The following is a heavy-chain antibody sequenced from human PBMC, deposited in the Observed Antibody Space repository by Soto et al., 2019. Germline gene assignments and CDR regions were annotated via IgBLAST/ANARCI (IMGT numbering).Heavy chain of an antibody. CDR1: GFTFTAYA. J-gene: IGHJ4*02. CDR3: ASYVRGPAFYLDS. Sequence: GGSLRLSCAASGFTFTAYAMSWVRQAPGKGLEWVSVISKNGDEEYYADSVTGRFTITRDSSNNLLYLRMSSLRVEDTAAYYCASYVRGPAFYLDSWGQGTLVTVSS. CDR2: ISKNGDEE. D-gene: IGHD3-10*02. V-gene: IGHV3-23*01.